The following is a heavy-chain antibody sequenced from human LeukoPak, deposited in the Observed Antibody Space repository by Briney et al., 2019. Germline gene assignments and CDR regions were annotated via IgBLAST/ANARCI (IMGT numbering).Heavy chain of an antibody. J-gene: IGHJ6*03. D-gene: IGHD3-3*01. CDR2: IYTSGST. Sequence: PSETLSLTCTVSGGSISSYYWSWIRQPPGKGLEWIGYIYTSGSTNYNPSLKSRVTMSVDTSKNQFSLKLSSVTAADTAVYYCARVSDFWSGGYYYYYMDVWGKGTTVTVSS. CDR1: GGSISSYY. CDR3: ARVSDFWSGGYYYYYMDV. V-gene: IGHV4-4*09.